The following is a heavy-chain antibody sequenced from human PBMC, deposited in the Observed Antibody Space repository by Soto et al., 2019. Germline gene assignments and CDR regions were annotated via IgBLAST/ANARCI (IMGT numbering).Heavy chain of an antibody. CDR2: IIPIFGTA. D-gene: IGHD3-10*01. J-gene: IGHJ6*02. CDR3: ASKVVRGVITTYGMDV. Sequence: GASVKVSCKASGGTFSSYAISWVRQAPGQGLEWMGGIIPIFGTANYAQKFQGRVTITADESTSTAYMELSSLRSEDTAVYYCASKVVRGVITTYGMDVWGQGTTVTVSS. V-gene: IGHV1-69*13. CDR1: GGTFSSYA.